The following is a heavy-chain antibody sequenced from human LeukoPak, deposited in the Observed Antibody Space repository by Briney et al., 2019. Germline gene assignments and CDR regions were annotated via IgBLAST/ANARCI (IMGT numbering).Heavy chain of an antibody. D-gene: IGHD2-2*01. V-gene: IGHV3-23*01. Sequence: AGGSLRLSCAASGFTFSSYAMSWVRQAPGKGLEWVSAISGSGGSTYYADSVKGRFTISRDNSKNTLYLQMNSLRAEDTAVYYCAKDLVCSSTSCYDDYWGQGTLVTVSS. CDR2: ISGSGGST. CDR3: AKDLVCSSTSCYDDY. J-gene: IGHJ4*02. CDR1: GFTFSSYA.